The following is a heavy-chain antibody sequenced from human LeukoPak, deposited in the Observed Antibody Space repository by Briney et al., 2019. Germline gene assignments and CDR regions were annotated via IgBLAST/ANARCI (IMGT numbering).Heavy chain of an antibody. CDR1: GFTFSSYG. CDR3: AKDSNYGMDV. CDR2: ISYDGSNK. V-gene: IGHV3-30*18. Sequence: GGSLRLSCAASGFTFSSYGMHWVRQAPGKGLEWVAVISYDGSNKYYADSVKGRFTISRDNSKNTLYLQMNSLRAEDTAVYYCAKDSNYGMDVWGQGTTVTVSS. J-gene: IGHJ6*02.